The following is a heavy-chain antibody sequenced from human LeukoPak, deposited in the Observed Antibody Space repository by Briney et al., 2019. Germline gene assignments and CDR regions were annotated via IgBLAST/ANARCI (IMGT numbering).Heavy chain of an antibody. CDR2: MNPNSGST. CDR3: AIGCSGGSCYSG. CDR1: GYTFTDYY. V-gene: IGHV1-8*03. D-gene: IGHD2-15*01. Sequence: ASVKVSCKTSGYTFTDYYIHWVRQATGQGLEWMGWMNPNSGSTGYAQKFQGRVTITRNTSISTAYMELSSLRSEDTAVYYCAIGCSGGSCYSGWGQGTLVTVSS. J-gene: IGHJ1*01.